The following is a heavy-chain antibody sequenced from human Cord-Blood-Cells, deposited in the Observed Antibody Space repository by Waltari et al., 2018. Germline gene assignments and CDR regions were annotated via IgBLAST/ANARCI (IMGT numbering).Heavy chain of an antibody. CDR2: IYYSRNT. J-gene: IGHJ1*01. CDR1: GGSISSSSYY. D-gene: IGHD2-8*01. Sequence: QLQLQESGPGLVKPSETLSLTCTVSGGSISSSSYYCGWIRQPPGKGLEWIGSIYYSRNTYYNPSLKSRVTISVDTSKNQFSLKLSSVTAADTAVYYCARPPYCTNGVCYKYFQHWGQGTLVTVSS. V-gene: IGHV4-39*01. CDR3: ARPPYCTNGVCYKYFQH.